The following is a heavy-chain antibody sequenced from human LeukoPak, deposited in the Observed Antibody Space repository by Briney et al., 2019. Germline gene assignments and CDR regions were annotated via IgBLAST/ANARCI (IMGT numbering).Heavy chain of an antibody. Sequence: GGSLRLSCAASGIAVGNNYMAWVRQAPGKGLEWVSSISSTSAYIYYAESVKGRFSISRDNVDNVVHLQMSSLRNEDTAFYYRARVAVAGPTGWFDSWGQGTLVTVSS. CDR2: ISSTSAYI. V-gene: IGHV3-21*01. D-gene: IGHD6-19*01. CDR1: GIAVGNNY. J-gene: IGHJ5*01. CDR3: ARVAVAGPTGWFDS.